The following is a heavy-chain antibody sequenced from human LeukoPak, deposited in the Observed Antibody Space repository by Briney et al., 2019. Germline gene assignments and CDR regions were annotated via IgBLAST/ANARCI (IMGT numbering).Heavy chain of an antibody. CDR1: GGSISSHY. CDR2: IYYSGST. J-gene: IGHJ5*02. D-gene: IGHD4/OR15-4a*01. V-gene: IGHV4-59*11. CDR3: ARGGMTIWFDP. Sequence: SETLSLTCTVSGGSISSHYWSWIRQPPGKGLEWIGYIYYSGSTNYNPSLKSRVTISVDTSKNQFSLKLSSVTAADTAVYYCARGGMTIWFDPWGQGTLVTVSS.